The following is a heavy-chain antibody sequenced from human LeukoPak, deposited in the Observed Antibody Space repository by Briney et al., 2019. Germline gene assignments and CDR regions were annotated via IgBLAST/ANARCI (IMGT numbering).Heavy chain of an antibody. CDR2: INTNSGGT. Sequence: SVKLSCEASGYTFTGYYMHWVRQAPGQGLEWVGSINTNSGGTNYAQSLQGRVTMSRDTSNSTAYMELNRLRSDDTAVYYCARVSVSGRNYYYGMDVWGQGTTVTVS. CDR3: ARVSVSGRNYYYGMDV. J-gene: IGHJ6*02. V-gene: IGHV1-2*02. CDR1: GYTFTGYY. D-gene: IGHD5-12*01.